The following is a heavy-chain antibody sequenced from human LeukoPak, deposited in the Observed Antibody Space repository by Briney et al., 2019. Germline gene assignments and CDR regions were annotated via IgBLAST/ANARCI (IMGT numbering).Heavy chain of an antibody. D-gene: IGHD2-2*01. CDR2: ISSSSSYI. J-gene: IGHJ4*02. Sequence: GGSLRLSCAASGFTFSSYSMNWVRQAPGKGLEWVSSISSSSSYIYYADSVKGRFTISRDNAKNSLYLQMNSLRAEDTAVYFCARGRYCSSTSCSYFDYWGQGTLVTVSS. CDR1: GFTFSSYS. CDR3: ARGRYCSSTSCSYFDY. V-gene: IGHV3-21*01.